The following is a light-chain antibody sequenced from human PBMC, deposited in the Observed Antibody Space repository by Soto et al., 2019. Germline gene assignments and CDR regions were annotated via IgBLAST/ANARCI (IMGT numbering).Light chain of an antibody. V-gene: IGLV2-14*01. CDR3: SSYTSSSTLLYV. J-gene: IGLJ1*01. CDR1: TSDVGGYNY. CDR2: DVS. Sequence: TQPASVSGSPGQSITISCTGTTSDVGGYNYVSWYQQHPGKAPKLMIYDVSNRPSGVSNRFSGSKSGNTASLTISGLQAEDEADYYCSSYTSSSTLLYVFGTGTQRTVL.